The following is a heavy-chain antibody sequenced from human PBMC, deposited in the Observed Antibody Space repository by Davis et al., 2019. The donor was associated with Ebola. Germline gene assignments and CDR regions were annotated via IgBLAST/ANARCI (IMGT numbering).Heavy chain of an antibody. V-gene: IGHV3-48*01. CDR1: GFTFSSYS. CDR3: AKEGSIAARDIDY. CDR2: ISSTSSTI. J-gene: IGHJ4*02. Sequence: GESLKISCAASGFTFSSYSMNWVRQAAGKGLEWLSYISSTSSTIFYADSVKGRFTISRDNARNSLYLQMNSLRAEDTAVYYCAKEGSIAARDIDYWGQGTLVTVSS. D-gene: IGHD6-13*01.